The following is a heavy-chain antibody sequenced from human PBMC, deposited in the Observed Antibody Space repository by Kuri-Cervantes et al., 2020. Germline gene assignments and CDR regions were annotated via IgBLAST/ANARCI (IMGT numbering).Heavy chain of an antibody. Sequence: GGSLRPSCAASGFTFSNAWMSWVRQAPGKGLEWVAVIWYDGSNKYYADSVKGRFTTSRDNSKNTLYLQMNSLRAEDTAVYYCARVFPGVGFDYWGQGTLVTVSS. V-gene: IGHV3-33*08. J-gene: IGHJ4*02. CDR2: IWYDGSNK. D-gene: IGHD2-8*01. CDR1: GFTFSNAW. CDR3: ARVFPGVGFDY.